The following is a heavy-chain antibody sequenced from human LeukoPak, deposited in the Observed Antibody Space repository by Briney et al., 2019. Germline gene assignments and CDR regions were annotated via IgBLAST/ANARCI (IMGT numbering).Heavy chain of an antibody. CDR1: RGAISSSSYY. V-gene: IGHV4-39*07. CDR2: IYYSGST. J-gene: IGHJ4*02. D-gene: IGHD5-24*01. CDR3: ARDGYNSYFDY. Sequence: NLALTCTVPRGAISSSSYYWGWHHKTPGKGLEWIGSIYYSGSTYYNPSLKSRVTISVDTSKNQFSLKLSSVTAADTAVYYCARDGYNSYFDYWGQGTLVTVSS.